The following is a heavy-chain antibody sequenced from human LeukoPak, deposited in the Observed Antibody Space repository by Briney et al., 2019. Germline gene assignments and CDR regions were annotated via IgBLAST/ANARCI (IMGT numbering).Heavy chain of an antibody. V-gene: IGHV3-30*02. D-gene: IGHD3-10*01. CDR3: AKDQGVVGSYDA. J-gene: IGHJ5*02. CDR2: IQYDESLK. CDR1: GFTFSRFG. Sequence: GGSQRLSCAASGFTFSRFGMNWVRQAPGKGLEGVAFIQYDESLKCYLGSVKGRFATSRDNSKNTVYLQMNSLRVEDTAVYYCAKDQGVVGSYDAWGQGTLVTVSS.